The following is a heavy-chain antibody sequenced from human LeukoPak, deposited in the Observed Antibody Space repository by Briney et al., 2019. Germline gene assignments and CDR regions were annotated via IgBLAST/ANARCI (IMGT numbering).Heavy chain of an antibody. Sequence: ASVKVSCKASGYIFTSYYIHWVRQAPGQGLEWMGFINPSGGSTSYAQKFQGRATMTRDASTSTVYMELSSLRSEDTAIYYCARGPGGEPDYWGQGTLVTVSS. V-gene: IGHV1-46*01. CDR2: INPSGGST. CDR3: ARGPGGEPDY. J-gene: IGHJ4*02. CDR1: GYIFTSYY. D-gene: IGHD2-21*01.